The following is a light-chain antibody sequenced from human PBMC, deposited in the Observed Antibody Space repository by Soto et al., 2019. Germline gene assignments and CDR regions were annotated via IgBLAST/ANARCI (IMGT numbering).Light chain of an antibody. CDR3: QQRSDWPLT. J-gene: IGKJ4*01. CDR1: QSVSSY. Sequence: EVVLTQFPATLSLSPGERATLSCRTSQSVSSYLAWYQQKPGQAPRLLISDASNRATGIPARFSGSGSGTDFTLTISSREPEDFAVYYCQQRSDWPLTFGGGTKVEIK. V-gene: IGKV3-11*01. CDR2: DAS.